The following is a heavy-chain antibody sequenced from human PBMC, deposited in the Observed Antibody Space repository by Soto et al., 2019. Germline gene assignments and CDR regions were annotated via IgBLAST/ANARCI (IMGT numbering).Heavy chain of an antibody. D-gene: IGHD2-8*01. CDR1: GDSVSTNDAT. CDR2: TYYRSKWYS. J-gene: IGHJ5*01. Sequence: SQTLSLTCAISGDSVSTNDATWDWIRQSPSRGLEWLGRTYYRSKWYSDYAVSVKGRITINPDTSNNQLSLQLSSVTPDDTAMEDCARLIGHSWLDSWGQGTLVTVAS. CDR3: ARLIGHSWLDS. V-gene: IGHV6-1*01.